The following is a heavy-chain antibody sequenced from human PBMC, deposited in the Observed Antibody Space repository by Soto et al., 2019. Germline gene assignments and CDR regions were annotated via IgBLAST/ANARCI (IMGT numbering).Heavy chain of an antibody. CDR1: GASIRDGDYY. Sequence: SETLSLTCSVSGASIRDGDYYWSWLRQPPGKGPEWIGEINHSGSTNYNPSLKSRVTISVDTSKNQFSLKLSSVTAADTAVYYCATVAIYGDYDRGGYWGQGTLVTVSS. CDR2: INHSGST. J-gene: IGHJ4*02. D-gene: IGHD4-17*01. CDR3: ATVAIYGDYDRGGY. V-gene: IGHV4-34*01.